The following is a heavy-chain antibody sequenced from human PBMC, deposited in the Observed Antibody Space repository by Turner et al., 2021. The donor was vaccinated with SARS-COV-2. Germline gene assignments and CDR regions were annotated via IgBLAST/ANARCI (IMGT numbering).Heavy chain of an antibody. CDR1: GGSFSGYY. J-gene: IGHJ5*02. CDR3: ARHGPTSTTKAFDP. CDR2: INHSGST. D-gene: IGHD4-17*01. Sequence: QVQLQQWGAGLLKPSETLSLTCAVYGGSFSGYYWSWIRQPPGKGLEWIREINHSGSTNYNPSLKSRVTISVDTSKNQFSLKLNAVTAADTAVYYCARHGPTSTTKAFDPWGQGTLVTVSS. V-gene: IGHV4-34*01.